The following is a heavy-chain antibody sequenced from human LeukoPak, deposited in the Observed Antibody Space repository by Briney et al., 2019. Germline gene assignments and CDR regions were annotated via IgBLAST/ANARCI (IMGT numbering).Heavy chain of an antibody. D-gene: IGHD5-24*01. V-gene: IGHV4-39*01. CDR2: IYYSGTT. CDR3: ASWHEMATIWATFDY. CDR1: GGSVSSRSYY. J-gene: IGHJ4*02. Sequence: SETLSLTCTVSGGSVSSRSYYWAWIRQPPGKGLEWIGSIYYSGTTYYNPSLKSRVTISVGTSKNQFSLKLSSVTAADTAVYYCASWHEMATIWATFDYWGQGTLVTVSS.